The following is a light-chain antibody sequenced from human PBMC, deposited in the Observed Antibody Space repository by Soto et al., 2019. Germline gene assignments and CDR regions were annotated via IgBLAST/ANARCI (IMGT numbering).Light chain of an antibody. CDR2: QTS. V-gene: IGKV3-15*01. J-gene: IGKJ3*01. CDR3: QQYNKWPFT. CDR1: QSVSSN. Sequence: EIVMTQSPVTLSVSPGERATLSCRASQSVSSNVAWYHQKPGQAARLLIYQTSARATGIPGRFSGSGSGTDFTLTISNLQSEDFAVYYCQQYNKWPFTFGPGTKVDI.